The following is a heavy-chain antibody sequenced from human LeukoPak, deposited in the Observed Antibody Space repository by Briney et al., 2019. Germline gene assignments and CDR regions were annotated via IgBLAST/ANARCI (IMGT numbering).Heavy chain of an antibody. D-gene: IGHD6-13*01. V-gene: IGHV1-69*04. J-gene: IGHJ4*02. CDR2: IIPFLGVP. CDR3: ARGFTYSSDY. Sequence: ASVKVSCKASGGTFSGYAISWVRQAPGQGLEWMGRIIPFLGVPNYAQKFQGRVTITADKSTSTAYMELSSLGSEDTAVYYCARGFTYSSDYWGQGTLVTVSS. CDR1: GGTFSGYA.